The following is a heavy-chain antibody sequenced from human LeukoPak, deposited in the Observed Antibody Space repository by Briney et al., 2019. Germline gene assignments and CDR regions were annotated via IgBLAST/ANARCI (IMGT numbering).Heavy chain of an antibody. D-gene: IGHD2-2*02. CDR3: ARSRTYCSSTTCYSYFDY. J-gene: IGHJ4*02. V-gene: IGHV4-4*07. Sequence: KPSETLSLTCTVSGGSISSYYWSWIRQPAGKGLEWIGRIYTSGSTNYNPSLKSRVTMSVDTSKNQFSLNLSSVTAADTAVYYCARSRTYCSSTTCYSYFDYWGQGTLVTVSP. CDR2: IYTSGST. CDR1: GGSISSYY.